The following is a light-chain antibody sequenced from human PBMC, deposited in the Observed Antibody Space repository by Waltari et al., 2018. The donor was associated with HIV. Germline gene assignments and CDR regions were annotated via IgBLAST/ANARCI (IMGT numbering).Light chain of an antibody. CDR2: RNQ. Sequence: SVLTQPPSASGTPGQRVTISCSGSSSNIGSHYVFWYQQLPGTAPKLLMHRNQQRPSGVPDRCSDSTSGTSASLAISGLRSEDEADYYCATWDDSLSGVLFGGGTKLTVL. J-gene: IGLJ2*01. CDR3: ATWDDSLSGVL. CDR1: SSNIGSHY. V-gene: IGLV1-47*01.